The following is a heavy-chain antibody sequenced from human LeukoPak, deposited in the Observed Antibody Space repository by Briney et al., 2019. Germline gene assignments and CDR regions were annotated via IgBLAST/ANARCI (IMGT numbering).Heavy chain of an antibody. Sequence: ASVKVSCKVSGYTLTELSMHWVRQAPGKGLEWMGGFDPEDGETIYAQKFQGRVTMTEDTSTDTAYMELSSLRSEDTAVYYCATALSSRMLTLGGVIVYAPDYWGQGTLVTVSS. CDR1: GYTLTELS. CDR2: FDPEDGET. J-gene: IGHJ4*02. CDR3: ATALSSRMLTLGGVIVYAPDY. D-gene: IGHD3-16*02. V-gene: IGHV1-24*01.